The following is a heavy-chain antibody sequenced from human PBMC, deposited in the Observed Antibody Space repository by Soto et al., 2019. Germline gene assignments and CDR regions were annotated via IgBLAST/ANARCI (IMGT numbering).Heavy chain of an antibody. CDR1: GFTFSGSA. V-gene: IGHV3-73*01. J-gene: IGHJ3*02. D-gene: IGHD4-4*01. Sequence: EVQLVESGGGLVQPGGSLKLSCAASGFTFSGSAMHWVRQASGKGLEWVGRIRSKANSYSTAYAASVTGRLTISRDDSLNKAYLQMNSLKTEDKAMYYCLSSFVTKDDAFDIWGYGAMVTVSS. CDR3: LSSFVTKDDAFDI. CDR2: IRSKANSYST.